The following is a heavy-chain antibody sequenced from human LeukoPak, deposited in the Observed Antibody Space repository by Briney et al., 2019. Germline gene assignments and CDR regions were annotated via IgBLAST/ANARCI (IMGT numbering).Heavy chain of an antibody. D-gene: IGHD3-3*01. CDR2: ISGSGGST. Sequence: GGSLRLSCAASGFTFSSYAMSWVRQAPGKGLEWVSAISGSGGSTYYADSVKGRFTISRDNSKNTLYLQMNSLRAEDTAVYYCARDRADFWSGPDVWGKGTTVTVSS. J-gene: IGHJ6*04. CDR1: GFTFSSYA. CDR3: ARDRADFWSGPDV. V-gene: IGHV3-23*01.